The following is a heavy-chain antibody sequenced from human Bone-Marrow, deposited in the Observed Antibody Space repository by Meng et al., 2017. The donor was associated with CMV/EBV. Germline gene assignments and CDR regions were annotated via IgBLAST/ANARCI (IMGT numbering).Heavy chain of an antibody. CDR2: IRSKAYGGTT. Sequence: GESLKISCTASGFTFGDYAMSWVRQAPGKGLEWVGFIRSKAYGGTTEYAASVKGRFTISRDDSKSIAYLQMNSLKTEDTAVYYCTRESELPPANAFDICGQGTMVTASS. V-gene: IGHV3-49*04. D-gene: IGHD1-26*01. CDR3: TRESELPPANAFDI. J-gene: IGHJ3*02. CDR1: GFTFGDYA.